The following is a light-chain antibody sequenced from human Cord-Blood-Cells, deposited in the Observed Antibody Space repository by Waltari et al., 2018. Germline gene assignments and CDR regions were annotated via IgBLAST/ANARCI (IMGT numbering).Light chain of an antibody. Sequence: DIQMTQSPSSLSASVGDRVTITCRASQSISSYLNWYQQKPGKAPRPLIYAASSLQSGVPSRFSGSGSGTDFPLTISRLQPEDFATYYCQQSDGTRYTVGQGRKLEIK. CDR1: QSISSY. J-gene: IGKJ2*01. V-gene: IGKV1-39*01. CDR3: QQSDGTRYT. CDR2: AAS.